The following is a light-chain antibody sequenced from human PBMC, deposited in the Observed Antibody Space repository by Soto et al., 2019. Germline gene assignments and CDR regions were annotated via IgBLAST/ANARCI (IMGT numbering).Light chain of an antibody. CDR1: QNIIFY. V-gene: IGKV1-39*01. Sequence: QMTQSPSSLSASVGDTVTITCRASQNIIFYSNWYQQRIGKSPKLLIYAASNLQSGVPSRFSGSGSGTDFTLTISNLQPEDFATYFCQQSYTTPVYSFGQGTKLEIK. CDR2: AAS. J-gene: IGKJ2*01. CDR3: QQSYTTPVYS.